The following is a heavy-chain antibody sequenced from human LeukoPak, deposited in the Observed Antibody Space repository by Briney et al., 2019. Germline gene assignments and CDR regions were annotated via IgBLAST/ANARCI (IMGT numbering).Heavy chain of an antibody. CDR2: IYTSGST. CDR3: AGAPIAARGRYNWFDP. Sequence: SETLSLTCTVSGGSISSCYWSWIRQPPGKGLEWIGYIYTSGSTNYNPSLKSRVTISVDTSKNQFSLKLSSVTAADTAVYYCAGAPIAARGRYNWFDPWGQGTLVTVSS. V-gene: IGHV4-4*09. CDR1: GGSISSCY. D-gene: IGHD6-6*01. J-gene: IGHJ5*02.